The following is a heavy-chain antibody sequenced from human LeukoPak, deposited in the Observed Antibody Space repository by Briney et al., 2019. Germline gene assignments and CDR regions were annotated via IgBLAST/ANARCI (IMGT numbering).Heavy chain of an antibody. D-gene: IGHD3-10*01. CDR3: ARKVGFGYYGSGSYFPFDY. J-gene: IGHJ4*02. CDR2: INHSGST. V-gene: IGHV4-34*01. CDR1: GGSFSGYY. Sequence: KPSETLSLTCAVYGGSFSGYYWSWICQPPGKGLEWIGEINHSGSTNYNPSLKSRVTISVDTSKNQFSLKLSSVTAADTAVYYCARKVGFGYYGSGSYFPFDYWGQGTLVTVSS.